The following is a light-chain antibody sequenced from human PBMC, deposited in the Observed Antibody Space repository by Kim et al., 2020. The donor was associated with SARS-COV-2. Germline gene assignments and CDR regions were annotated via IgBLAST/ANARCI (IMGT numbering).Light chain of an antibody. Sequence: EIVLTQSPGTLSLSPGERATLSCRASQSVSSSYLAWYQQKPGQAPRLLIYGASVRATGIPARFSGDGSGTEFTLTISSLQSEDSAVYYCQQYDNWPPLTIGGGTKVDIK. CDR2: GAS. J-gene: IGKJ4*01. CDR3: QQYDNWPPLT. CDR1: QSVSSSY. V-gene: IGKV3-15*01.